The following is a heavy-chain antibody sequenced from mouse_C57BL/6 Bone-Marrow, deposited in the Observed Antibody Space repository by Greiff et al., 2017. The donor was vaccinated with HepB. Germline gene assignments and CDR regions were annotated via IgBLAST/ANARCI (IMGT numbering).Heavy chain of an antibody. CDR3: ARDEGLRGEAWFAY. CDR2: INYDGSST. V-gene: IGHV5-16*01. D-gene: IGHD2-4*01. Sequence: DVQLQESEGGLVQPGSSMKLSCTASGFTFSDYYMAWVRQVPEKGLEWVANINYDGSSTYYLDSLKSRFIISRDNAKNILYLQMSSLKSEDTATYYCARDEGLRGEAWFAYWGQGTLVTVSA. CDR1: GFTFSDYY. J-gene: IGHJ3*01.